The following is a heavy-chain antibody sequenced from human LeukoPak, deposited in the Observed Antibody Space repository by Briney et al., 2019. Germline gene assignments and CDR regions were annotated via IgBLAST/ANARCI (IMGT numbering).Heavy chain of an antibody. J-gene: IGHJ5*02. Sequence: GGSLRLSCAASGFTFSSSEMNWVRQAPGKGLEWVSYISPGGTATYYADSVKGRFTISRDDAKNSLYLQMNSLRAEDTAVYYCARAPWFDPWGQGALVTVSS. V-gene: IGHV3-48*03. CDR3: ARAPWFDP. CDR2: ISPGGTAT. CDR1: GFTFSSSE.